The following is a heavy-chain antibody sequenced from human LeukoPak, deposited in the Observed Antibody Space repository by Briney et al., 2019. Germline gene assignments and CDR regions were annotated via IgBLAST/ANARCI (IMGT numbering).Heavy chain of an antibody. J-gene: IGHJ4*02. CDR3: ARDKFGELGEFDY. D-gene: IGHD3-10*01. CDR1: GFTVSSNY. V-gene: IGHV3-66*01. Sequence: GVSLRLSCAASGFTVSSNYMSWVRQAPGKGLEWVSVIYSGGSTYYADSVKGRFTISRDNSKNTLYLQMNSLRAEDTAVYYCARDKFGELGEFDYWGQGTLVTVSS. CDR2: IYSGGST.